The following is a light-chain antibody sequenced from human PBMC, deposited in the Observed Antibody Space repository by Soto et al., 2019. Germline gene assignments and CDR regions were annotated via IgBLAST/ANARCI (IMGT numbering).Light chain of an antibody. J-gene: IGKJ4*01. V-gene: IGKV1-33*01. Sequence: DIQMTQSPSSLSASVGDRVTITCQASQDISNSLNWYQQRPGKAPNLLIYDASNLETGVPSRFSGSGSGTHFTLTISSLQPEDIATYHCQQYNNLPLTFGGGTKVDNK. CDR3: QQYNNLPLT. CDR2: DAS. CDR1: QDISNS.